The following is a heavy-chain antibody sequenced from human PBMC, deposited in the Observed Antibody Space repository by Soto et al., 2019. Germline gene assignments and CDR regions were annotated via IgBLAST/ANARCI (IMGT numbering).Heavy chain of an antibody. J-gene: IGHJ6*02. Sequence: QVQLVESGGGVVQPGRSLRLSCAASGYIFSSYGMHWVRQAPGKGLEWVASISYDGSKKYYADSVKGRFTISRDNSKNTLYLQMSSLRPDDTAVYDCAKGRNSGTATGMDVWGQGTTVTVSS. CDR2: ISYDGSKK. CDR3: AKGRNSGTATGMDV. CDR1: GYIFSSYG. D-gene: IGHD1-26*01. V-gene: IGHV3-30*18.